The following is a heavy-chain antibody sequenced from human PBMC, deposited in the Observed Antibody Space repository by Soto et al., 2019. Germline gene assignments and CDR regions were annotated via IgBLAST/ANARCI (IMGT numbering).Heavy chain of an antibody. J-gene: IGHJ4*02. CDR3: AKGSVVVVAALDY. CDR2: ISYDGSNK. CDR1: GFTFSSYG. D-gene: IGHD2-15*01. V-gene: IGHV3-30*18. Sequence: QVQLVESGGGVVQPGRSLRLSCAASGFTFSSYGMHWVRQAPGKGLEWVAVISYDGSNKYYADSVKGRFTISRDNSKNTLYLQMNSLRAEETAVYYCAKGSVVVVAALDYWGQGTLVTVSS.